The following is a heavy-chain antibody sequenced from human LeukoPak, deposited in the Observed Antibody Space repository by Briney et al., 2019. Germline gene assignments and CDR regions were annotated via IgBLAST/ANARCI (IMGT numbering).Heavy chain of an antibody. J-gene: IGHJ6*03. V-gene: IGHV3-66*01. Sequence: GGSLRLSCAASGFTVSSNYMSWVRQAPGKGLEWVSVIYSCGSTYYADSVKGRFTISRDNSKNTLYLQMNSLRAEDTAVYYCAKDAVYCGGDCYSPYYYYYYMDVWGKGTTVTVSS. D-gene: IGHD2-21*02. CDR2: IYSCGST. CDR1: GFTVSSNY. CDR3: AKDAVYCGGDCYSPYYYYYYMDV.